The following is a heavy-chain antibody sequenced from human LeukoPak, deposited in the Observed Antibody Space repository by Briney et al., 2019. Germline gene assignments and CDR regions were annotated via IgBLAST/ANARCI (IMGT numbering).Heavy chain of an antibody. CDR2: INPNSGGT. CDR3: ARADSSGWYGSDWFGP. D-gene: IGHD6-19*01. V-gene: IGHV1-2*02. Sequence: ASVKVSCKASGYTFTGYYMHWVRQAPGQGLEWMGWINPNSGGTNYAQKFQGRVTMTRDTSISTAYMELSRLRSDDTAVYYCARADSSGWYGSDWFGPWGQGTLVTVSS. J-gene: IGHJ5*02. CDR1: GYTFTGYY.